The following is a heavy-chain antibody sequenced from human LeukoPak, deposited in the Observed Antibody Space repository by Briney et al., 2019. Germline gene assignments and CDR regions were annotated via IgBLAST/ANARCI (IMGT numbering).Heavy chain of an antibody. V-gene: IGHV3-43*02. CDR1: GFTFDDYA. J-gene: IGHJ3*02. D-gene: IGHD3-10*01. CDR3: ALSGPDAFDI. Sequence: PGGSLRLSCAASGFTFDDYAMHWVRQAPGKGLEWVSLISGDGGSTYYADSVKGRFTISRDNSKNSLYLQMNSLRTEDTALYHCALSGPDAFDIWGQGTMVTVSS. CDR2: ISGDGGST.